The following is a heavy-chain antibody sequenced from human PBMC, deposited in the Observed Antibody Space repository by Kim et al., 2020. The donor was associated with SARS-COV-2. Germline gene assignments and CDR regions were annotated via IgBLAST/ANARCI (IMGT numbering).Heavy chain of an antibody. Sequence: ASVKVSCKTSGYTFKSYVISWVRQAPGQGLEWMGWVSPYNGNTKYAQTFQGRVTMTTDTSANTAYMELMSLTSDDTAVYYCARERNPMSTVTTTFDPWGQGTPVTLSS. J-gene: IGHJ5*02. CDR2: VSPYNGNT. D-gene: IGHD4-17*01. CDR1: GYTFKSYV. CDR3: ARERNPMSTVTTTFDP. V-gene: IGHV1-18*01.